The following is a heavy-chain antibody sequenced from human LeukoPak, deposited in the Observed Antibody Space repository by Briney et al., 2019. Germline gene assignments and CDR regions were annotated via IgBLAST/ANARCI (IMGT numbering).Heavy chain of an antibody. CDR3: ARESMITFGGANPGFDY. CDR2: IYYSGST. Sequence: SETLSLTCTVSGGSISSYYWSWIRQPPGKGLEWIGYIYYSGSTYYNPSLKSRVTISVDTSKNQFSLKLSSVTAADTAVYYCARESMITFGGANPGFDYWGQGTLVTVSS. J-gene: IGHJ4*02. D-gene: IGHD3-16*01. CDR1: GGSISSYY. V-gene: IGHV4-30-4*08.